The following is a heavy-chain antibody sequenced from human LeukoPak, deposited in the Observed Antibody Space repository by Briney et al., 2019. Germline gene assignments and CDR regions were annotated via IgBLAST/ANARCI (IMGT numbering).Heavy chain of an antibody. D-gene: IGHD2-15*01. Sequence: GGSLRLSCAASGFTLSSYAMRWVRQARGKGVEGVSAISGRGGSTYYADSVKGRFTISRDNSKNTVYLQMNSLRAEDTAVYYCANGRTAVVLDYWGQGTLVTVSS. CDR2: ISGRGGST. J-gene: IGHJ4*02. V-gene: IGHV3-23*01. CDR1: GFTLSSYA. CDR3: ANGRTAVVLDY.